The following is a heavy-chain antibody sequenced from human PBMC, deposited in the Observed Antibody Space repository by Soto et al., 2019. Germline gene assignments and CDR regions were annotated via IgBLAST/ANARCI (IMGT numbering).Heavy chain of an antibody. J-gene: IGHJ4*02. Sequence: QVQLVQSGAEVKKPGSSVKVSCKASRGTFSSYAISWVRQAPGQGLEWMGGIIPIFGTANYAQKFQGRVTITAEKSTSTAYMELSSLRSEDTAVYYCARNAVHCSGGSCYSHYFDYWGQGTLVTVSS. CDR1: RGTFSSYA. D-gene: IGHD2-15*01. V-gene: IGHV1-69*06. CDR2: IIPIFGTA. CDR3: ARNAVHCSGGSCYSHYFDY.